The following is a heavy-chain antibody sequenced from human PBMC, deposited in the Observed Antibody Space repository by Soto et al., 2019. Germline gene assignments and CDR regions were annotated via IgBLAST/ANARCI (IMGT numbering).Heavy chain of an antibody. D-gene: IGHD3-3*01. CDR3: ERGRNFWSGYYPY. V-gene: IGHV4-61*01. CDR1: GGSVSSGSYY. Sequence: PSETLSLTCTVSGGSVSSGSYYWSWIRQPPGKGLEWIGYIYYSGSTNYNPSLKSRVTISVDTSKNQFSLKLSSVTAADTAVYYCERGRNFWSGYYPYWGQGTLVTVSS. CDR2: IYYSGST. J-gene: IGHJ4*02.